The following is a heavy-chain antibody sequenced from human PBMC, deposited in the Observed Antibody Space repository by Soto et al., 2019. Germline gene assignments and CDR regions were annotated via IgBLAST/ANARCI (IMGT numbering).Heavy chain of an antibody. V-gene: IGHV4-39*01. CDR3: XXMFWFGDLLFDY. Sequence: HLQLQESRPGLVKPSETLSLTCTVSDDSITSXXXXXGXXRQPPGKGLEWIGTIQYRGSTYYNPSLKXXVXXXXXXXXXXXXXXXXXXXXXXXXXXXCXXMFWFGDLLFDYWGPGTLVTVSS. CDR2: IQYRGST. J-gene: IGHJ4*02. D-gene: IGHD3-10*01. CDR1: DDSITSXXXX.